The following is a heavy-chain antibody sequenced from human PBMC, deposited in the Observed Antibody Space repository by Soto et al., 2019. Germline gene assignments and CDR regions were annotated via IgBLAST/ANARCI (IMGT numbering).Heavy chain of an antibody. CDR3: ARSSGYSSSRFDY. CDR1: GGSVSSSSCY. D-gene: IGHD6-13*01. CDR2: IYYSGST. V-gene: IGHV4-39*07. Sequence: SETLSLTCTVSGGSVSSSSCYWGWIRQPPGKGLEWIGSIYYSGSTYYNPSLKSRVTISVDTSKNQFSLKLSSVTAADTAVYYCARSSGYSSSRFDYWGQGILVTVSS. J-gene: IGHJ4*02.